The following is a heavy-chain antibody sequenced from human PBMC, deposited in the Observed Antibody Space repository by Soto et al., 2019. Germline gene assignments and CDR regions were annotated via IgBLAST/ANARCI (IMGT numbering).Heavy chain of an antibody. CDR1: GFTFSSYS. D-gene: IGHD3-9*01. V-gene: IGHV3-48*01. CDR2: ISSSSSTI. Sequence: GGSLRLSCAASGFTFSSYSMNWVRQAPGKGLEWVSYISSSSSTIYYADSVKGRFTISRDNAKNSLYLQMNSLRAEDTAVYYCASLIYDILTGYSHFDYWGQGTLVTVSS. CDR3: ASLIYDILTGYSHFDY. J-gene: IGHJ4*02.